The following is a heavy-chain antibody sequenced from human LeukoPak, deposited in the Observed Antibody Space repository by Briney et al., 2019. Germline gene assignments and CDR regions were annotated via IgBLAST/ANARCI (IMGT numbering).Heavy chain of an antibody. CDR2: ISGSGGSS. D-gene: IGHD3-22*01. J-gene: IGHJ4*02. CDR1: GFTFSSYA. V-gene: IGHV3-23*01. CDR3: AKARYYFDSSGYSGLDY. Sequence: GGSLRLSCAASGFTFSSYAMSWVRHAPGKGLEWVSAISGSGGSSYYADSVKGRFTISRDSSKNTLYLQMNSLRAEDTAVYYCAKARYYFDSSGYSGLDYWGQGTLVTVSS.